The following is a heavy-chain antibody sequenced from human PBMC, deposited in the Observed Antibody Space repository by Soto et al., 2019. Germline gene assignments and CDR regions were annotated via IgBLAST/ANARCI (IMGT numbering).Heavy chain of an antibody. Sequence: QVQLQESGPGLVKPSQTLSLTRTVSGGSISSGGYYWSWIRQRPGKGLEWIGYIYYTGSTYYNPSLQSRVTISVDTSKNQFSLKLSSLTAADTAVYYCARGLYSSSPPFDYWGQGTLVTVSS. D-gene: IGHD6-13*01. CDR2: IYYTGST. CDR3: ARGLYSSSPPFDY. CDR1: GGSISSGGYY. V-gene: IGHV4-31*03. J-gene: IGHJ4*02.